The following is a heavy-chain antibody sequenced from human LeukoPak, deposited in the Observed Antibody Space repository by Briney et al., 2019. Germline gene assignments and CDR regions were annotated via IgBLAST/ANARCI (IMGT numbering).Heavy chain of an antibody. CDR2: ISSSGDSA. Sequence: GGSLRLSCAASGFTFNSYAMSWVRQAPGKRLERVSAISSSGDSAYYADPVKGRFTISRDNSKKTLYLQMNSLRVEDTAVYHCVKDPYSSGWYGGNAFDLWGQGTKVTVSS. J-gene: IGHJ3*01. D-gene: IGHD6-19*01. V-gene: IGHV3-23*01. CDR3: VKDPYSSGWYGGNAFDL. CDR1: GFTFNSYA.